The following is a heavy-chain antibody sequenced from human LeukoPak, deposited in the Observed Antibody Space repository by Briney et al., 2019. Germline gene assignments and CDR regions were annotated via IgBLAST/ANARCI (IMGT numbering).Heavy chain of an antibody. V-gene: IGHV3-23*01. Sequence: GGSLRLSCAASGFIFNNYAMNWVRQAPGKGLELVSGIIGSGDSTYYADSVKGRFTISRDNSKNTLFLQTNSLRAEDTALYYCAKGRGGTVTSGFNYWGQGTLVTVSS. CDR2: IIGSGDST. CDR1: GFIFNNYA. CDR3: AKGRGGTVTSGFNY. D-gene: IGHD4-17*01. J-gene: IGHJ4*02.